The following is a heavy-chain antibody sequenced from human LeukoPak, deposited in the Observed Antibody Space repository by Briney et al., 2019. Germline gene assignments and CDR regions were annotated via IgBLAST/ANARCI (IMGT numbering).Heavy chain of an antibody. J-gene: IGHJ5*02. CDR1: GYTFTGYY. V-gene: IGHV1-2*06. CDR2: INPNSGGT. Sequence: ASVKVSCKASGYTFTGYYMHWVRQAPGQGLEWMGRINPNSGGTNYAQKFQGRVTMTRDTSTSTAYMELSRLRSDDTAVYYCARDHRAYSSSYWFDPWGQGTLVTVSS. D-gene: IGHD6-6*01. CDR3: ARDHRAYSSSYWFDP.